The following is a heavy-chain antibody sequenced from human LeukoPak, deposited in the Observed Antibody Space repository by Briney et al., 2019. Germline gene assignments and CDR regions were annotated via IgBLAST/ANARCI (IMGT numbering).Heavy chain of an antibody. V-gene: IGHV3-23*01. CDR3: AKLVAVAGRNY. CDR1: GFTFSGRY. J-gene: IGHJ4*02. D-gene: IGHD6-19*01. CDR2: ISGRDDST. Sequence: GGSLRLSCAASGFTFSGRYMDWVRQAPGKGLEWVSAISGRDDSTYYADSVKGRFTFSRDNSKNTLYLQMNSLRAEDTAVYYCAKLVAVAGRNYWGQGTLVTVSS.